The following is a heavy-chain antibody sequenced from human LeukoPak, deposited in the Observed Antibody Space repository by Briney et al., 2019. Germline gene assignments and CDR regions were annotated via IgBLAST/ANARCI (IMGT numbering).Heavy chain of an antibody. D-gene: IGHD4-23*01. CDR3: ANLLRWEPY. CDR1: GFTFSSHW. J-gene: IGHJ4*02. V-gene: IGHV3-7*01. Sequence: GGSLRLSCAASGFTFSSHWMSWVRQAPGKGLEWVANIKKDGSEKYYVDAVKGRFTISRDNSKNTLYLQMNSLRAEDTAVYYCANLLRWEPYWGQGTLVTVSS. CDR2: IKKDGSEK.